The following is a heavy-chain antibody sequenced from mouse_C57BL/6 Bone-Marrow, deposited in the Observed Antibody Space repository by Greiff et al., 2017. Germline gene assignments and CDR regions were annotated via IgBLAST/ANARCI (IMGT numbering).Heavy chain of an antibody. Sequence: QVQLQQSGAELVMPGASVKLSCKASGYTFTSYWMHWVKQRPGQGLEWIGEIDPSDSYTNYNQKFKGKSTLTVDKSSSTAYMQLRSLTSEDSAVYDCARWGYDGGRFAYWGQGTLVTVSA. CDR2: IDPSDSYT. J-gene: IGHJ3*01. D-gene: IGHD2-2*01. CDR1: GYTFTSYW. CDR3: ARWGYDGGRFAY. V-gene: IGHV1-69*01.